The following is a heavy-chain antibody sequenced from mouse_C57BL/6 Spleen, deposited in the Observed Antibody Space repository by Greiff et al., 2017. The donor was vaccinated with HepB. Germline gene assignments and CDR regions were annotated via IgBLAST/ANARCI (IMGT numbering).Heavy chain of an antibody. Sequence: EVQLQQSGPELVKPGASVKISCKASGYSFTGYYMNWVKQSPEKSLEWIGEINPSTGGTTYNQKFKAKATLTVDKSSSTAYMQLKSLTSEDSAVYYCARGYDGVRAMDYWGQGTSVTVSS. D-gene: IGHD2-12*01. J-gene: IGHJ4*01. CDR2: INPSTGGT. CDR1: GYSFTGYY. CDR3: ARGYDGVRAMDY. V-gene: IGHV1-42*01.